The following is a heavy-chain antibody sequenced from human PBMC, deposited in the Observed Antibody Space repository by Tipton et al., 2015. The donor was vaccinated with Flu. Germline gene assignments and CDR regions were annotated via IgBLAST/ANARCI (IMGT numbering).Heavy chain of an antibody. V-gene: IGHV4-59*04. CDR3: ARLSYCDVALKKFSLDY. CDR2: VYNSGNS. J-gene: IGHJ4*02. Sequence: TLSLTCSVSGGSINNYYLSWVPQPPGKGLEWIGSVYNSGNSYYNPSLKSRVAMSEDTSKTHLSLKLSSVSAADTDMYYCARLSYCDVALKKFSLDYWGQGALVTVSS. D-gene: IGHD3-10*02. CDR1: GGSINNYY.